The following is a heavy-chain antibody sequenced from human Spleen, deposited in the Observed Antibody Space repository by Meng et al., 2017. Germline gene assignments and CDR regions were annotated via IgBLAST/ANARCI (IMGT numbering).Heavy chain of an antibody. CDR3: ARDEDISAAGKLFGYY. CDR1: GGTFSSYA. Sequence: SVKVSCKASGGTFSSYAISWVRQAPGQGLEWMGGIIPIFGTANYAQKFQGRVTITADESTSTAYMELSSLRSEDTAVYYCARDEDISAAGKLFGYYWGQGTLVTVSS. CDR2: IIPIFGTA. D-gene: IGHD6-13*01. V-gene: IGHV1-69*13. J-gene: IGHJ4*02.